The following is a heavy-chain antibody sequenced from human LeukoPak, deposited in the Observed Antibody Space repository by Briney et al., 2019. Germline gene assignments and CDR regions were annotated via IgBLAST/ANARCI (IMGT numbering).Heavy chain of an antibody. D-gene: IGHD3-9*01. CDR2: IKSKTDGGTT. Sequence: GGSLRLSCAASGFTFSNAWMSWVRQAPGKGLEWVGRIKSKTDGGTTDYAAPVKGRFTISRDDSKNTLYLQMNSLETEDTAVYYCTTALRRVATGFDYWGQGTLVTVSS. CDR1: GFTFSNAW. V-gene: IGHV3-15*01. J-gene: IGHJ4*02. CDR3: TTALRRVATGFDY.